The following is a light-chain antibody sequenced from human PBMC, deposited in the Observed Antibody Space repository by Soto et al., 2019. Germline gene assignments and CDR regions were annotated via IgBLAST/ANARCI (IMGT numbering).Light chain of an antibody. CDR1: QSLVHSDGIAY. CDR3: MQGTHWPIT. CDR2: KVS. Sequence: DIVMTQTPLSSPVTFGQPASISCRSSQSLVHSDGIAYFSWFQQRPGRSPRRLIYKVSNRDAGVPARFSGSGSGTDFALKISRVEAEDVGVYYCMQGTHWPITFGQGTRLEIK. V-gene: IGKV2-30*02. J-gene: IGKJ5*01.